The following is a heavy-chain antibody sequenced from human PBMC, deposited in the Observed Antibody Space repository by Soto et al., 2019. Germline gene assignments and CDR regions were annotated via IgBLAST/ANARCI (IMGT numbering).Heavy chain of an antibody. Sequence: QVQLVQSGAEVKKPGSSVKVSCKASGGTFSNSAISWVRQAPGQGLEWMGGIMPIFRTADYAQSFQGRVTITADEATSTAYMELSSLRSEDTAVYYWARDKDRLQLGGNYSYRVDVWGQGTMVTVSS. J-gene: IGHJ6*02. CDR3: ARDKDRLQLGGNYSYRVDV. CDR2: IMPIFRTA. CDR1: GGTFSNSA. V-gene: IGHV1-69*12. D-gene: IGHD5-12*01.